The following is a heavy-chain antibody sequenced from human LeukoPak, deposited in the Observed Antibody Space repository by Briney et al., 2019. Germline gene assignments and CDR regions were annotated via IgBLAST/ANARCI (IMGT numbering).Heavy chain of an antibody. CDR1: GFTVSSNY. J-gene: IGHJ4*02. CDR2: TYSGGST. CDR3: ARGVAAAGFDY. Sequence: PGGSLRLSCAASGFTVSSNYMSWVRQAPGKGLEWVSVTYSGGSTYYADSVKGRFTISRDNSKNTLYLQMNSLRAEDTAVYYCARGVAAAGFDYWGQGTLVTVSS. V-gene: IGHV3-53*01. D-gene: IGHD6-13*01.